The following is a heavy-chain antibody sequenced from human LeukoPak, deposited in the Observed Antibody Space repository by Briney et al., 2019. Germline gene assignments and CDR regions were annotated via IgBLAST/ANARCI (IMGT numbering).Heavy chain of an antibody. CDR1: GGSISSYY. CDR3: ARAVSGYSYGFLY. D-gene: IGHD5-18*01. V-gene: IGHV4-59*01. Sequence: SETLSLTCTVSGGSISSYYWSWIRQPPGKGLEWIGYIYYSGSTNYNPFLKSRVTISVDTSKNQFSLKLSSVTAADTAVYYCARAVSGYSYGFLYWGQGTLVTVSS. CDR2: IYYSGST. J-gene: IGHJ4*02.